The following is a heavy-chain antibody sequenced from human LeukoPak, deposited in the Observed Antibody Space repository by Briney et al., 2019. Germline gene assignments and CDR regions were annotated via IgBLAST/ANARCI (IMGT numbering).Heavy chain of an antibody. CDR3: ARGVGYDFWSGYSGNWFDP. CDR2: ISYDGSNK. V-gene: IGHV3-30-3*01. CDR1: GFTFSSYA. Sequence: GGSLRLSCAASGFTFSSYAMHWVRQAPGKGLEWVAVISYDGSNKYYADSVKGRFTISRDNSKNTLYLQMNSLRAEDTAVYYCARGVGYDFWSGYSGNWFDPWGQGTLVTVSS. D-gene: IGHD3-3*01. J-gene: IGHJ5*02.